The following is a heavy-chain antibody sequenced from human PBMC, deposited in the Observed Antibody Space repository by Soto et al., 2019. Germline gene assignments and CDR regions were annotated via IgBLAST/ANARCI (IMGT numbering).Heavy chain of an antibody. V-gene: IGHV3-30*18. CDR2: ISYDGSNK. CDR1: GFTFSSYG. CDR3: AKMRPYLSGTEVVY. J-gene: IGHJ4*02. D-gene: IGHD6-25*01. Sequence: QVQLVESGGGVVQPGRSLRLSCAASGFTFSSYGMHWVRQAPGKGLEWVAVISYDGSNKYYADSVKGRFTISRDNSKNTLYLQMTSLRAEDTSVYYCAKMRPYLSGTEVVYLGQGTLVTVSS.